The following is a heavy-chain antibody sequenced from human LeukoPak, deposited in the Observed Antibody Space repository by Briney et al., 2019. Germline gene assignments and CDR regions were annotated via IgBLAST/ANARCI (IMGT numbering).Heavy chain of an antibody. D-gene: IGHD2-15*01. V-gene: IGHV3-66*01. CDR1: GFTVGSNY. Sequence: PGGSLRLSCAASGFTVGSNYMSWVRQAPGKGLEWVSVIYSGGSTYYADSVKGRFTISRDNSKNTLYLQMNSLRAEDTAVYYCARDRARRYCSGGSCYSGYYGMDVWGQGTTVTVSS. CDR2: IYSGGST. J-gene: IGHJ6*02. CDR3: ARDRARRYCSGGSCYSGYYGMDV.